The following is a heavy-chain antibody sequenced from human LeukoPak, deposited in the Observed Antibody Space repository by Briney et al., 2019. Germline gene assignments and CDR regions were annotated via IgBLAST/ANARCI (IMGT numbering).Heavy chain of an antibody. V-gene: IGHV3-20*04. D-gene: IGHD6-6*01. CDR3: ARVGGYSSSSENDY. J-gene: IGHJ4*02. CDR2: INWNGGST. CDR1: GFTFDDYG. Sequence: GGSLRLSCAASGFTFDDYGMSWVRQAPGKGLEWVSGINWNGGSTGYADSVKGRFTTSRDNAKNSLYLQMNSLRAEDTALYYCARVGGYSSSSENDYWGQGTLVTVSS.